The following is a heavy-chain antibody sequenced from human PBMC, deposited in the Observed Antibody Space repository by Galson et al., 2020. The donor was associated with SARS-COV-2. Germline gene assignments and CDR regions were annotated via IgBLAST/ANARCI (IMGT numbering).Heavy chain of an antibody. J-gene: IGHJ6*02. CDR3: AREFWSGSGFNYGMDV. CDR1: GFTFSSYD. CDR2: IGTAGDT. D-gene: IGHD3-3*01. V-gene: IGHV3-13*01. Sequence: GGSLRLSCAASGFTFSSYDMHWVRQATGKGLEWVSAIGTAGDTYYPGSVKGRFTISRENAKNSLYLQMNSLRAGDTAVYYCAREFWSGSGFNYGMDVWGQGTTVTVSS.